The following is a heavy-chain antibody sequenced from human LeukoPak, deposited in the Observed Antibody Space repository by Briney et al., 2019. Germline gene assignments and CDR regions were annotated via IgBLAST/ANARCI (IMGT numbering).Heavy chain of an antibody. CDR1: GFTFSSYA. CDR2: ISGSGGST. V-gene: IGHV3-23*01. Sequence: GGSLRLSCAASGFTFSSYAMSWVRQAPGKGLEWVSAISGSGGSTYYADSVKGRFTISRDNSKNTRYLQMNSLRAEDTAVYYGAKYQYDGSGIMNYYWGQGTVVTVSS. CDR3: AKYQYDGSGIMNYY. J-gene: IGHJ4*02. D-gene: IGHD3-10*01.